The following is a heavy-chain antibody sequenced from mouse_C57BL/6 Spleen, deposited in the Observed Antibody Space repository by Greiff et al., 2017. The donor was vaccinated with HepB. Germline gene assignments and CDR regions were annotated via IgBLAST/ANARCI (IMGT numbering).Heavy chain of an antibody. CDR1: GYTFTNYW. J-gene: IGHJ2*01. V-gene: IGHV1-63*01. CDR2: IYPGGGYT. D-gene: IGHD2-3*01. CDR3: ARRRGDGYYDY. Sequence: VQLQESGAELVRPGTSVKMSCKASGYTFTNYWIGWAKQRPGHGLEWIGDIYPGGGYTNYNEKFKGKATLTADKSSSTAYMQFSSLTSEDSAIYYCARRRGDGYYDYWGQGTTLTVSS.